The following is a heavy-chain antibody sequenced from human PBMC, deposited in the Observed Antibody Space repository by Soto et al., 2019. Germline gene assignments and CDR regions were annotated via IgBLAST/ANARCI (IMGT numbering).Heavy chain of an antibody. V-gene: IGHV3-72*01. D-gene: IGHD2-2*01. Sequence: GGSLRLSCAASGFTFSYHYMDWVRQAPGKGLEWIGRIRDKANSYTTEYAASVKGRFSVSRDDSESSLYLQMNSLKTDDTATYYCASGKVVPAAYGSYYYYYYGMDVWGQGTTVTV. CDR3: ASGKVVPAAYGSYYYYYYGMDV. J-gene: IGHJ6*02. CDR1: GFTFSYHY. CDR2: IRDKANSYTT.